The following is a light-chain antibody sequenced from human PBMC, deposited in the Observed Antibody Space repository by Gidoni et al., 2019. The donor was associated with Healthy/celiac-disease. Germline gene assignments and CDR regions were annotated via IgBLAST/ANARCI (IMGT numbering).Light chain of an antibody. V-gene: IGLV2-14*01. CDR1: SSDVGGYNS. Sequence: QSALTQPAYVSGSPGQSITISCTGTSSDVGGYNSVSWYQQHPGKAPKLMIYEVSNRPSGVSTLFSGSKSGNTASLTISGLQAEDEADYYCSSYTSSSTWVFGGGTKLTVL. CDR2: EVS. J-gene: IGLJ3*02. CDR3: SSYTSSSTWV.